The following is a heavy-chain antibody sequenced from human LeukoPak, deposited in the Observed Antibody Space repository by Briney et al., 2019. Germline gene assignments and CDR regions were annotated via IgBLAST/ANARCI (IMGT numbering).Heavy chain of an antibody. CDR3: ARDPSSGGNAFDG. CDR1: LGSLSRGDYY. D-gene: IGHD6-19*01. J-gene: IGHJ3*01. CDR2: IYYSGST. V-gene: IGHV4-30-4*01. Sequence: SGTLSLTPIVSLGSLSRGDYYWRWIRHPPGGGLEWIGYIYYSGSTYYNPSLKGRVTISVNPSKKQISLKLTSVPAADTAVYYCARDPSSGGNAFDGWGRATMVTVSS.